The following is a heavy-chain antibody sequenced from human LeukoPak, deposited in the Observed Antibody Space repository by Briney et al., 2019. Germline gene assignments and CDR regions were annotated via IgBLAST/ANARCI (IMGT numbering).Heavy chain of an antibody. CDR1: GFTVSSNY. J-gene: IGHJ5*02. CDR3: AKAHSGSYFGNWFDP. V-gene: IGHV3-66*01. D-gene: IGHD1-26*01. CDR2: IYSGGST. Sequence: GGSLRLSCAASGFTVSSNYMSWVRQAPGKGLEWVSVIYSGGSTYYADSVKGRFTISRDNSKNTLYLQMNSLRAEDTAVYYCAKAHSGSYFGNWFDPWGQGTLVTVSS.